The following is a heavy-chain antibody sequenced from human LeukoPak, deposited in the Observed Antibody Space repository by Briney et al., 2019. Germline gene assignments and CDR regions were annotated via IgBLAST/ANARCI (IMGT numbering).Heavy chain of an antibody. CDR2: ISGSGGST. V-gene: IGHV3-23*01. Sequence: GGSLRLSCAASGFTFSSYGMSWVRQAPGKGLEWVSAISGSGGSTYYADSVKGRFPICRDNFKNKLYLQMNSLRAEDTAVYYCAKGSKAVLFTRDHYMDVWGKGTTVTISS. CDR1: GFTFSSYG. D-gene: IGHD6-19*01. CDR3: AKGSKAVLFTRDHYMDV. J-gene: IGHJ6*03.